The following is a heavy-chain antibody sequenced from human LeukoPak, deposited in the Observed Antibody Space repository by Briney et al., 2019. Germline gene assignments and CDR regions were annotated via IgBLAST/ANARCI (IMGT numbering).Heavy chain of an antibody. CDR2: INPNSGGT. Sequence: ASVKVSCKASGYTFTSYGISWVRQAPGQGLEWMGWINPNSGGTNYAQKFQGRVTMARDTSISTAYMELSRLRSDDTAVYYCARDGRLGYGDLDYWGQGTLVTVSS. CDR1: GYTFTSYG. CDR3: ARDGRLGYGDLDY. V-gene: IGHV1-2*02. J-gene: IGHJ4*02. D-gene: IGHD5-12*01.